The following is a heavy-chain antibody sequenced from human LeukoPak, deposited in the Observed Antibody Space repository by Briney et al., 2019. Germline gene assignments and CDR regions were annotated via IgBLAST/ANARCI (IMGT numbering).Heavy chain of an antibody. CDR1: GFTFSSYA. J-gene: IGHJ2*01. V-gene: IGHV3-23*01. CDR2: ISGSGGST. Sequence: GGSLRLSCAASGFTFSSYAMSWVRQAPGKGLEWVSAISGSGGSTYYADSVKGRFTISRDHSKNTLYLQMNSLRAEDTAVYYCAKDGPTPLDSSGYYSYWYFDLWGRGTLVTVSS. D-gene: IGHD3-22*01. CDR3: AKDGPTPLDSSGYYSYWYFDL.